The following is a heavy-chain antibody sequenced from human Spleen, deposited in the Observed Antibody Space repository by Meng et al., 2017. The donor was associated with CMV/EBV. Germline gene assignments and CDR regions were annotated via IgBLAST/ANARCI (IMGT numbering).Heavy chain of an antibody. J-gene: IGHJ4*02. CDR3: AKEQADGLPFDY. CDR2: IDKHGVTT. V-gene: IGHV3-23*01. Sequence: SCAASGFTFITYGMAWVRQVPGKGLEFVSAIDKHGVTTFSADSVKGRFTISRDNSKNTLSVQMNSLRAEDTAVYYCAKEQADGLPFDYWGQGTLVTVSS. CDR1: GFTFITYG.